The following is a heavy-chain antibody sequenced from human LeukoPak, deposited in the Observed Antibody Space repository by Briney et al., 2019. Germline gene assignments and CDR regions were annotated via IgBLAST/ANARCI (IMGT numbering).Heavy chain of an antibody. D-gene: IGHD3-10*01. Sequence: GGSLRLSCAASGFTFSSYGMHWVRQAPGKGLEWVAVISYDGSNKYYADSVKGRFTISRDNSKNTLYLQMKSLRAEDTAVYYCAFTMVRGVQFDYWGQGTLVTVSS. J-gene: IGHJ4*02. CDR2: ISYDGSNK. CDR3: AFTMVRGVQFDY. CDR1: GFTFSSYG. V-gene: IGHV3-30*03.